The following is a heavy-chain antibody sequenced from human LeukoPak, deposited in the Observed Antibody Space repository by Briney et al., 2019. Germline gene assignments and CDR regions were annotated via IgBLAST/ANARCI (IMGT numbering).Heavy chain of an antibody. V-gene: IGHV4-61*02. Sequence: SQTLSLTCTVSGGSISSGSYYWSWIRQPAGKGLEWIGRTYTSGSTNYNPSLKSRVTISEDTSKNQFSLKLSSVTAADTAVYYCAREHSSSRRGMDVWGKGTTVTVSS. CDR2: TYTSGST. CDR3: AREHSSSRRGMDV. CDR1: GGSISSGSYY. J-gene: IGHJ6*03. D-gene: IGHD6-13*01.